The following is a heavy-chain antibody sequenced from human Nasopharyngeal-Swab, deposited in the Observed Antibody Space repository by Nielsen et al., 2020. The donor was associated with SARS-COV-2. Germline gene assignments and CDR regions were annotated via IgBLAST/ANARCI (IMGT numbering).Heavy chain of an antibody. V-gene: IGHV3-74*01. CDR1: GVIFSKYW. Sequence: GESLKISCVASGVIFSKYWMHWVRQAPGKGLVWVSRVNQDGSRTDYADSVRGRFTISRDNAKNTLHLQMNSLRVEDTAVYYCVKHQGSSSDQWGQGTLVTVSS. J-gene: IGHJ4*02. CDR2: VNQDGSRT. CDR3: VKHQGSSSDQ.